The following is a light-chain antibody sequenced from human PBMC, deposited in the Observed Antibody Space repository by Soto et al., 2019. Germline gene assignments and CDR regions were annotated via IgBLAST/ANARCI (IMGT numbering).Light chain of an antibody. J-gene: IGKJ5*01. CDR1: QSVSSSY. CDR3: QQYASSPT. Sequence: EIVMTQSAATLSVSPGERATLSCRARQSVSSSYLAWYQQRPGQAPRRLIYAASSRATGIPDRFSGSGSGTDFTLTISRLEPEDFAVYYCQQYASSPTFGEGTRLEIK. V-gene: IGKV3-20*01. CDR2: AAS.